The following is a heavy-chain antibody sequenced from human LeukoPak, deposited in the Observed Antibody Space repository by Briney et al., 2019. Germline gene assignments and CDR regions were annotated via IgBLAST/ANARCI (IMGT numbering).Heavy chain of an antibody. V-gene: IGHV3-30*04. D-gene: IGHD3-22*01. Sequence: GGSLRLSCAASGFIFSSYAMHWVRQAPGKGLEWVAVISYDGNNKYYADSVKGRFTISRDNSKNTLYLQMNSLRAEDTAVYYCARDPGSSGYYYGSYYYYYYMDVWGKGTTVTVSS. J-gene: IGHJ6*03. CDR2: ISYDGNNK. CDR1: GFIFSSYA. CDR3: ARDPGSSGYYYGSYYYYYYMDV.